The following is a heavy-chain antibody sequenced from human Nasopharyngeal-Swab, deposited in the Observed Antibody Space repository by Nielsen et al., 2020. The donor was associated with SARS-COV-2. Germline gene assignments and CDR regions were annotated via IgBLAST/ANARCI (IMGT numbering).Heavy chain of an antibody. D-gene: IGHD3-10*01. Sequence: GESLKISCAASGFTVSSNYMSWVRQAPGKGLEWVSVIYSGGSTYYADSVKGRFTISRDNSKNTLYLQMNSLRAEDTAVYYCARDGLTMVRGVFDYWGQGTLVTVSS. CDR2: IYSGGST. CDR3: ARDGLTMVRGVFDY. CDR1: GFTVSSNY. J-gene: IGHJ4*02. V-gene: IGHV3-53*01.